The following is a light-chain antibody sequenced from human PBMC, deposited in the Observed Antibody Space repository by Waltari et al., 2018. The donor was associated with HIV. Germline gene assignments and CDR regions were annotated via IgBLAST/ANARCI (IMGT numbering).Light chain of an antibody. CDR3: CAYAGSTTYVI. Sequence: QSALTQPASVSGSPGQSITISCTGTSSDAGGYNLVSCYQQHPGNAPKLMIYEVSKRPSGVSNRFSGSKSGNTASLTISGLQAEDEADYYCCAYAGSTTYVIFGGGTKLTVL. CDR2: EVS. V-gene: IGLV2-23*02. J-gene: IGLJ2*01. CDR1: SSDAGGYNL.